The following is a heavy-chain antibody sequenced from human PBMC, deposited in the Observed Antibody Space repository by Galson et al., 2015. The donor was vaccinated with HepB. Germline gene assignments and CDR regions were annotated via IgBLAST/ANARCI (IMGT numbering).Heavy chain of an antibody. V-gene: IGHV5-10-1*01. D-gene: IGHD6-13*01. CDR3: ARHKGIAAAGNWFDP. CDR2: IDPSDSYT. Sequence: QSGAEVKKPGESLRISCKGSGYSFTSYWISWVRQMPGKGLEWMGRIDPSDSYTNYSPSFQGHVTISADKSISTAYLQWSSLKASDTAMYYCARHKGIAAAGNWFDPWGQGTLVTVSS. J-gene: IGHJ5*02. CDR1: GYSFTSYW.